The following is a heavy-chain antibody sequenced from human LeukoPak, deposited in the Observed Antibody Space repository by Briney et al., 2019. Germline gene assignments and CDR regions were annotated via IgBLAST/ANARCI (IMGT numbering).Heavy chain of an antibody. CDR2: ISPIFGTA. V-gene: IGHV1-69*05. CDR1: GGTFSSYA. Sequence: ASVKVSCKASGGTFSSYAISWVRQAPGQGLEWMGGISPIFGTANYAQKFQGRVTITTDESTSTAYMELSSLRSEDTAVYYCARVASNAFDIWGQGTMVTASS. CDR3: ARVASNAFDI. J-gene: IGHJ3*02.